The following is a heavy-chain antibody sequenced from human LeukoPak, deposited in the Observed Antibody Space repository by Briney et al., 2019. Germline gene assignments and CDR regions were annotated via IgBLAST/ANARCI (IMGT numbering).Heavy chain of an antibody. V-gene: IGHV3-30*03. J-gene: IGHJ4*02. Sequence: GGSLRLSCAASGFTFSSYGMHWVRQAPGKGLEWVAVISYDGSNKYYADSVKGRFTISRDNSKNTLYLQMNSLRAEDTAVYYCAGIAAAGTSGDYDYWGQGTLVTVSS. CDR2: ISYDGSNK. CDR3: AGIAAAGTSGDYDY. D-gene: IGHD6-13*01. CDR1: GFTFSSYG.